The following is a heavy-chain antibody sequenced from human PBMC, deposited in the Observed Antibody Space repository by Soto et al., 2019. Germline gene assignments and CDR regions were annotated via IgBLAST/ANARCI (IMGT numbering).Heavy chain of an antibody. D-gene: IGHD1-1*01. CDR3: ARGSGLTWGLG. J-gene: IGHJ4*02. V-gene: IGHV4-4*02. CDR2: IYHSGST. CDR1: GGAISSSDW. Sequence: QVQLQESGPGLVKPSGTLSLTCAVSGGAISSSDWWTWVRQSPGKGLEWIGEIYHSGSTNYKPSLKRRLTISVDKSRNQFSLTLRSVTAAETAVYYWARGSGLTWGLGWGPGTLVTVAS.